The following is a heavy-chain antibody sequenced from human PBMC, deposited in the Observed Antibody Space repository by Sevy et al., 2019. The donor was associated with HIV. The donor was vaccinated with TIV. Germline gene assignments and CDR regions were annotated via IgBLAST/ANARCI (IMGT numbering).Heavy chain of an antibody. CDR1: GFTFHDYA. V-gene: IGHV3-43D*03. CDR2: ISWSGGST. J-gene: IGHJ6*02. Sequence: GGCLRLSCAASGFTFHDYAMHWVRQPPGKGLEWISLISWSGGSTYYADSVKGRFTISRDNSKNYLYLQMNSLITEDTTLYVSAKDLGSSSWNYNGMDVWGQGTTVTVSS. CDR3: AKDLGSSSWNYNGMDV. D-gene: IGHD6-6*01.